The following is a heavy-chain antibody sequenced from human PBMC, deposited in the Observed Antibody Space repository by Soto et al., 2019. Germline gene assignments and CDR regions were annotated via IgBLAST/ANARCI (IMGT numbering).Heavy chain of an antibody. D-gene: IGHD5-12*01. J-gene: IGHJ4*02. CDR3: ARIRGWGWLGPNDY. CDR2: IFSNDAK. Sequence: QVTLKESGPVLVKPTETLTLTCTVSGFSLSNARMSVSWIRQPPGKALEWLTHIFSNDAKSYSASLKSRLTISKDTSKSQVVLTMTNMDLVDTATYYCARIRGWGWLGPNDYWGQGTLVTVSS. V-gene: IGHV2-26*01. CDR1: GFSLSNARMS.